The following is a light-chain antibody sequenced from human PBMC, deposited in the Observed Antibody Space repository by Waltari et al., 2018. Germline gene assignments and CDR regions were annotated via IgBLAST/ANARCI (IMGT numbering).Light chain of an antibody. V-gene: IGKV3-20*01. CDR1: QSVSTY. Sequence: EIVLTQSPCTVSLSPGARATFSCWASQSVSTYLAWSQQKPGQAPRLLIYHASTRATGIPDRFSGSGSGTDFSLTISRLEPEDFAMYYCHQYVESPATFGQGTKVEIK. J-gene: IGKJ1*01. CDR2: HAS. CDR3: HQYVESPAT.